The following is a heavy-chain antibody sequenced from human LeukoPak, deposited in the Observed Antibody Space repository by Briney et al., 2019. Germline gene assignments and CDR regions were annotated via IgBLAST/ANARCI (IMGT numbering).Heavy chain of an antibody. J-gene: IGHJ4*02. Sequence: GGSLRLSCAVSGFTFSSSGLHWVRQAPGKGLEWMAVISHDGSRQNYADSVKGRFTNSRDNSKNTLYLQMNSLRAEDTAVYFCAKGRQTYSGSYHSNNFDYWGQGTLVTVSS. CDR1: GFTFSSSG. V-gene: IGHV3-30*18. CDR2: ISHDGSRQ. D-gene: IGHD1-26*01. CDR3: AKGRQTYSGSYHSNNFDY.